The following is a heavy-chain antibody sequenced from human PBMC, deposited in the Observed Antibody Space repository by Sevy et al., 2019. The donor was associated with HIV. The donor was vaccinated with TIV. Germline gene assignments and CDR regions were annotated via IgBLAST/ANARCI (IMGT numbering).Heavy chain of an antibody. CDR2: IRSKAYGGTT. Sequence: GWSLRLSCTASGFTFGDYAMSWVRQAPGKGLEWVGFIRSKAYGGTTEYAASVKGRFTISRDDSKSIAYLQMNSLKTEDSAVYYCTSSGYKRGYYYGMDVWGQGTTVTVSS. J-gene: IGHJ6*02. CDR3: TSSGYKRGYYYGMDV. D-gene: IGHD5-12*01. V-gene: IGHV3-49*04. CDR1: GFTFGDYA.